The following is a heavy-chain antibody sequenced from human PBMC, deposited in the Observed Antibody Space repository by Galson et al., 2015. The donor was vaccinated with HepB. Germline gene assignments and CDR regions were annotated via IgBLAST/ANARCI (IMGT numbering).Heavy chain of an antibody. D-gene: IGHD3-10*01. V-gene: IGHV1-18*04. Sequence: PPQVPCKASGYTLTHPAISRARQAPGQGLEWMGWIRPYNGNTNYAQKFQGRVTMTTDTSTSTVYMDLRRLRFDDTAVYYCARDHGFGELLPDPWGQGTLVTVSS. CDR2: IRPYNGNT. CDR1: GYTLTHPA. J-gene: IGHJ5*02. CDR3: ARDHGFGELLPDP.